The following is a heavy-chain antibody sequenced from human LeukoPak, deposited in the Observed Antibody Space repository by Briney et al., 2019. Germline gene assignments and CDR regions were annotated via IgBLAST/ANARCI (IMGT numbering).Heavy chain of an antibody. CDR2: IHYSGSS. V-gene: IGHV4-59*08. CDR3: VLAPNSNWFDF. Sequence: SETLSLTCSVSGDSVSSFYWNWIRQSPGRGLEWIGNIHYSGSSIYNPSLRSRVTMPIDTSKKQFFLKLTFVTAADTAVYYCVLAPNSNWFDFWGQGTLVTVSS. CDR1: GDSVSSFY. D-gene: IGHD2-15*01. J-gene: IGHJ4*02.